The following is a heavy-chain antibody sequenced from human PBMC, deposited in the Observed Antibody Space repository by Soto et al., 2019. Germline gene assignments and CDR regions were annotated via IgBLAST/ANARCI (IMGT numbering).Heavy chain of an antibody. CDR2: ISPSSGAT. CDR1: GYTLTDSY. CDR3: ARELYDNGPSGLDV. V-gene: IGHV1-2*04. D-gene: IGHD3-22*01. Sequence: ASGRVSYKASGYTLTDSYIHWVRQAPGKGLEWMGWISPSSGATQYAQKFQGWVTVTRDTSTSTVYLDVSRLKSDGSAVYYCARELYDNGPSGLDVWGQGTTVTV. J-gene: IGHJ6*02.